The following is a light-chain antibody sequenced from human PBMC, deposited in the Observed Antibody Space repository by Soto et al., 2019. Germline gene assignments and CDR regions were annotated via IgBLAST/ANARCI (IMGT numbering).Light chain of an antibody. J-gene: IGLJ3*02. Sequence: QSVLTQPASVSGSPGQSITISCPGTSSDDGGYNYVSWYQQHPGKAPKLMIYEVSNRPSGVSNRFSGSKSGNTASLPISGLRAEDEADYSCSSYTSSSTRVFGGGTKLTVL. CDR2: EVS. CDR3: SSYTSSSTRV. CDR1: SSDDGGYNY. V-gene: IGLV2-14*01.